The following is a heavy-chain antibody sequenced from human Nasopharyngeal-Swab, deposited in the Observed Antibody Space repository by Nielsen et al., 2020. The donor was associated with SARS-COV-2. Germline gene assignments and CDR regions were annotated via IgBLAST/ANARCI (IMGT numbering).Heavy chain of an antibody. J-gene: IGHJ6*02. CDR1: GFTFSSYG. Sequence: SLRLSCAASGFTFSSYGMHWLRPAPGKGLEWVAVISYDGSNKYYADSVKGRFTISRDNSKNTLYLQMNSLRAEDTAVYYCARDMDYADYYYYGMDVWGQGTTVTVSS. CDR2: ISYDGSNK. V-gene: IGHV3-30*03. D-gene: IGHD4-17*01. CDR3: ARDMDYADYYYYGMDV.